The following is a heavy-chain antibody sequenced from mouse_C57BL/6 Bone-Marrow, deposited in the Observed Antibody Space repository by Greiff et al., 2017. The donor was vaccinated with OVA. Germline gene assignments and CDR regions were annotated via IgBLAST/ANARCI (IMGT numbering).Heavy chain of an antibody. D-gene: IGHD1-1*01. J-gene: IGHJ2*01. Sequence: EVQLQQSGAELVRPGASVKLSCTASGFNIKDDYMHWVKQRPEQGLEWLGWIDPENGDTEYASKFQGKATITADTSSNTAYLQLSSLTSEDTAVYYCTTSPVVAGGYWGQGTTLTVSS. CDR1: GFNIKDDY. CDR2: IDPENGDT. V-gene: IGHV14-4*01. CDR3: TTSPVVAGGY.